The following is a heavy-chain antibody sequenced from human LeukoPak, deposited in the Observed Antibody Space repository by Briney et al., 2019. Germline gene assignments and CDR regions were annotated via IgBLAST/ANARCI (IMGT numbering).Heavy chain of an antibody. D-gene: IGHD3-9*01. Sequence: SETLSLTCAVYGGSFSGYYWSWIRQPPGKGLEWIGEINHSGSTNYNPSLKSRVTISVDTSKNQFSLKLSSVTAADTAVYYCARQNRLRYFDWNFYYYYYMDVWGKGTTVTISS. V-gene: IGHV4-34*01. CDR1: GGSFSGYY. J-gene: IGHJ6*03. CDR2: INHSGST. CDR3: ARQNRLRYFDWNFYYYYYMDV.